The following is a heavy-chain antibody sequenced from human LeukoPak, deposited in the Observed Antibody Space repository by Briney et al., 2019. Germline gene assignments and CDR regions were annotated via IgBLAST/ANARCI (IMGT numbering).Heavy chain of an antibody. Sequence: LVKVSCKASGGTFSSYAISWVRQAPGQGLEWMGGIIPIFGTANYAQKFQGRVTITADESTSTAYMELSSLRSEDTAVYYCARDQGYCSSTSCLYSSSSSKVAFDIWGQGTMVTVSS. CDR2: IIPIFGTA. CDR3: ARDQGYCSSTSCLYSSSSSKVAFDI. D-gene: IGHD2-2*01. V-gene: IGHV1-69*01. CDR1: GGTFSSYA. J-gene: IGHJ3*02.